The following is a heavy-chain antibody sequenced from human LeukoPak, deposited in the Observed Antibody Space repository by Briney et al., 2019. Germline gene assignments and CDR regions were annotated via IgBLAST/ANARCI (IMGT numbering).Heavy chain of an antibody. CDR2: ISAYNGNT. J-gene: IGHJ6*03. V-gene: IGHV1-18*01. CDR1: GYTFTSYG. D-gene: IGHD4-17*01. Sequence: ASVKVSCKASGYTFTSYGISWVRQAPGQGLEWMVWISAYNGNTNYAQKLQGRVTMTTDTSSSTAYMELRSLRSDDTAVYYCARDLRPYGDSHYYYYMDVWGKGTTVTVSS. CDR3: ARDLRPYGDSHYYYYMDV.